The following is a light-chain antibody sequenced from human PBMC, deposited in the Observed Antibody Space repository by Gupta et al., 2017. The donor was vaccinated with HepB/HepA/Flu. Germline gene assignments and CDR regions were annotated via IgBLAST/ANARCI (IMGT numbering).Light chain of an antibody. CDR3: LQRLEFPYT. CDR2: TLS. V-gene: IGKV2-40*01. CDR1: QSLLNSDDGNTY. J-gene: IGKJ2*01. Sequence: DIVMTQTPLSLPVTPGEPASISCRASQSLLNSDDGNTYLDWYLQKPGQSPHLLIYTLSSRASGVPDRVSGSGSGTDFTLKISWVEAEDVGVYYCLQRLEFPYTFGQGTKLEI.